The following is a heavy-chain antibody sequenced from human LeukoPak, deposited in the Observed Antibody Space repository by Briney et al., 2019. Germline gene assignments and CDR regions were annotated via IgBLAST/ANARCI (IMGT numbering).Heavy chain of an antibody. J-gene: IGHJ5*02. V-gene: IGHV4-61*02. D-gene: IGHD6-6*01. CDR2: IYTSGST. CDR3: ARDRGGSSSSPLWFDP. CDR1: GGSISSGSYY. Sequence: SQTLSLTCTVSGGSISSGSYYWSWIRQPAGKGLEWIGRIYTSGSTNYNPSLKSRVTMSVDTSKNQFSLKLSSVTAADTAVYYCARDRGGSSSSPLWFDPWGQGTLVTVSS.